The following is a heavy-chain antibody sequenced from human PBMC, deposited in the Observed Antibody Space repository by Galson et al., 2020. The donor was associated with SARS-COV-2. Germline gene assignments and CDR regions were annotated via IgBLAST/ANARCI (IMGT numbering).Heavy chain of an antibody. CDR2: MYYSGST. Sequence: APETLSLTCTVSGGSINSYFWSWIRQPPGKGLEWIGYMYYSGSTNSNPSLKSRVTISVDTSKNQFSLKLSSVTAADTAVYYCATHNKNAFNIWGQGTMVTVSS. CDR3: ATHNKNAFNI. V-gene: IGHV4-59*08. CDR1: GGSINSYF. J-gene: IGHJ3*02.